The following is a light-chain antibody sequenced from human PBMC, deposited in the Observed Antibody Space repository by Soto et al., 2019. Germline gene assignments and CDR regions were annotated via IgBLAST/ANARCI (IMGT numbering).Light chain of an antibody. CDR3: CSYAGSYTLL. CDR2: DVS. J-gene: IGLJ2*01. Sequence: QSALTQPRSVSGSPGQSVTISCTGTSNDIGAYNYVSWFQQHPGKAPKLMMSDVSKRPSGVPDRFSGSKSGTTASLTISGLQGEDEADYYCCSYAGSYTLLFGGGTKLTVL. CDR1: SNDIGAYNY. V-gene: IGLV2-11*01.